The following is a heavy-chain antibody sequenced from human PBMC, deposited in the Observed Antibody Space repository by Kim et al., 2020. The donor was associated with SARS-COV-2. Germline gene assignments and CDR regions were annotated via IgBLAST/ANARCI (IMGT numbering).Heavy chain of an antibody. J-gene: IGHJ6*02. CDR3: ARKRYGDYVSGSYYYGMDV. CDR2: IYYSGST. CDR1: GGSISSYY. Sequence: SETLSLTCTVSGGSISSYYWSWIRQPPGKGLEWIGYIYYSGSTNYNPSLKSRVTISVDTSKNQFSLKLSSVTAADTAVYYCARKRYGDYVSGSYYYGMDVWGQGTTVTVSS. D-gene: IGHD4-17*01. V-gene: IGHV4-59*13.